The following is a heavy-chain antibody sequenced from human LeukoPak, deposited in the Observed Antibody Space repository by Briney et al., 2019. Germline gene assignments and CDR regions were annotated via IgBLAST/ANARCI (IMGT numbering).Heavy chain of an antibody. CDR1: GYTFTSYA. V-gene: IGHV1-3*01. D-gene: IGHD3-16*01. CDR3: AREGETNSELPSY. J-gene: IGHJ4*02. CDR2: INAGNGNT. Sequence: GASVKVSCKASGYTFTSYAMHWARQAPGQRLEWMGWINAGNGNTKYSQKFQGRVTITRDTSASTAYMELSSLRSEDTAVYYCAREGETNSELPSYWGQGTLVTVSS.